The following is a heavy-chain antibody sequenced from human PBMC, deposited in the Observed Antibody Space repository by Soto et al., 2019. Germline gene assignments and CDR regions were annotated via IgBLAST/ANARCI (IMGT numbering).Heavy chain of an antibody. CDR3: AKGQMATTFDY. D-gene: IGHD5-12*01. CDR1: GFTFSNYA. J-gene: IGHJ4*02. V-gene: IGHV3-23*01. CDR2: ISGGGRSP. Sequence: EVQLLESGGGLGQPGGSLRLSCAASGFTFSNYAMNWVRQAPGKGLEWVSSISGGGRSPYYADAVKGRFTISRDNSKNMIYLQMNSLRAEDTAVYYCAKGQMATTFDYWGQGTLVTVSS.